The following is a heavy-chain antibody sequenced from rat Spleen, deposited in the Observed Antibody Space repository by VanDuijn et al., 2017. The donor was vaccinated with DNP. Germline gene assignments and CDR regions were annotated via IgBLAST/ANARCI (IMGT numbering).Heavy chain of an antibody. D-gene: IGHD1-4*01. CDR3: ARHVLPLRVWDY. V-gene: IGHV5-22*01. Sequence: EVQLVESGGGLVQPGRSLKLSCAASGFTVSDYYMAWVRQAPTKGLEWVAYISYDGGRTYNGDSVKGRFTISRDNAKNTLYLQMNSLRSEDTATYYCARHVLPLRVWDYWGQGVMVTVSS. CDR1: GFTVSDYY. CDR2: ISYDGGRT. J-gene: IGHJ2*01.